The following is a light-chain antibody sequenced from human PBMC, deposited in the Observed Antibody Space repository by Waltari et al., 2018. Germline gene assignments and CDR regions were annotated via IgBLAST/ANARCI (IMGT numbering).Light chain of an antibody. CDR1: QSIGSW. CDR3: QRYNSYPIT. Sequence: DIQMTQSPSTLSASVGDRVTTTCRARQSIGSWLAWYQQKPGKATKLLIYEATSLESGVPSRFSASGSGTEFTLTISSLQPDDFATYYCQRYNSYPITFGPGTKVDI. V-gene: IGKV1-5*03. J-gene: IGKJ3*01. CDR2: EAT.